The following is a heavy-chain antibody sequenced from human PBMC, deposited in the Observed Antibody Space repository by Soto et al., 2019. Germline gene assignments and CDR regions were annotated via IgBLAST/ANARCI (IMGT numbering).Heavy chain of an antibody. J-gene: IGHJ4*02. CDR3: ARGTYRSKTDFDY. CDR1: GFTFSDYY. D-gene: IGHD6-13*01. Sequence: LRLYCAASGFTFSDYYMTWIRQAPGSVLEWVSYISSSSGTISYANSVKGRFTISRDNAQNSLYLQMTSLRAEDTAVYYCARGTYRSKTDFDYWGQGTLVTVSS. V-gene: IGHV3-11*01. CDR2: ISSSSGTI.